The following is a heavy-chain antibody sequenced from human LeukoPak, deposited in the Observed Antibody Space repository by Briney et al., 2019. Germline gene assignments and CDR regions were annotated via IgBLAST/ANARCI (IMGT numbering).Heavy chain of an antibody. CDR1: GFTFDDYG. J-gene: IGHJ4*02. V-gene: IGHV3-74*01. CDR3: ARDYYYTVDY. Sequence: QPGGSLRLSCAASGFTFDDYGMSWVRQAPGKGLVWVSLIKNDGSTIYADSVKGRFTMSRDNAKSTVYLQMNSLRAEDTAVYYCARDYYYTVDYWGQGTLVTVSS. D-gene: IGHD2/OR15-2a*01. CDR2: IKNDGST.